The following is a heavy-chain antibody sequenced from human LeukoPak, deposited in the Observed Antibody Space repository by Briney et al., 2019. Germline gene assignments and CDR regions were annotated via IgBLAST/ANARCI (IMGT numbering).Heavy chain of an antibody. CDR2: IYYPGIT. CDR3: ARLHSSRAEEFDP. Sequence: SETLSLTCTVSGGSISGYYWSWIRQSQGKGLERIGYIYYPGITAYNPSLGSRVTISVDRSNNQFSLRLTSVTAADTAVYYCARLHSSRAEEFDPWGQGTLVTVSS. CDR1: GGSISGYY. J-gene: IGHJ5*02. V-gene: IGHV4-59*01.